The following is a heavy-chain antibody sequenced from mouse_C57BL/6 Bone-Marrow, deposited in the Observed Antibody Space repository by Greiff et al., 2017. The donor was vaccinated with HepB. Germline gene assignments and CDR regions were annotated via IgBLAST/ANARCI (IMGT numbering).Heavy chain of an antibody. CDR3: ARDRRDYYGSSY. V-gene: IGHV5-4*01. Sequence: EVKLVESGGGLVKPGGSLKLSCAASGFTFSSYAMSWVRQTPEKRLEWVATISDGGSYTYYPDNVKGRFTISRDNAKNNLYLQMSHLKSEDTAMYYCARDRRDYYGSSYWGQGTLVTVSA. CDR1: GFTFSSYA. J-gene: IGHJ3*01. CDR2: ISDGGSYT. D-gene: IGHD1-1*01.